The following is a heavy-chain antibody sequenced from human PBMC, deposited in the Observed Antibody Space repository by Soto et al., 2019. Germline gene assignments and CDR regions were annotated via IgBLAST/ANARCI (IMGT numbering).Heavy chain of an antibody. D-gene: IGHD3-22*01. V-gene: IGHV3-48*02. CDR2: ISSSSSTI. CDR3: ARNTVDYYDSSGFDHLFDY. J-gene: IGHJ4*02. CDR1: GFTFSSYS. Sequence: EVQLVESGGGLVQPGGSLRLSCAASGFTFSSYSMNWVRQAPGKGLEWVSYISSSSSTIYYADSVKGRFTISRDNAKNSLYLQMNSLRDEDTAVYYCARNTVDYYDSSGFDHLFDYWGQGTLVTVSS.